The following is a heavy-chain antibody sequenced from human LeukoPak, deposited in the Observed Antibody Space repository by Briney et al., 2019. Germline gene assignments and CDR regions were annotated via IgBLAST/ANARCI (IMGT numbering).Heavy chain of an antibody. CDR2: IYTSGST. CDR3: ARLPRYYDSSAEGAY. V-gene: IGHV4-4*07. J-gene: IGHJ4*02. Sequence: PSETLSLTCTVSGGSISSYYWSWIRQPAGKGLEWIGRIYTSGSTNYNPSLKSRVTMSVDTSKNQFSLKLSSVTAADTAVYYCARLPRYYDSSAEGAYWGQGTLVTVSS. CDR1: GGSISSYY. D-gene: IGHD3-22*01.